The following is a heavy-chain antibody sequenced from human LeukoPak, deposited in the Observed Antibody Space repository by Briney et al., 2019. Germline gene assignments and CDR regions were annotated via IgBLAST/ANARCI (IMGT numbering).Heavy chain of an antibody. J-gene: IGHJ4*02. CDR1: GFTVSSNY. CDR2: ISRSGDKT. D-gene: IGHD6-19*01. Sequence: PGGSLRLSCAASGFTVSSNYMSWVRQAPGKGLEWVSGISRSGDKTYYADSVKGRFTLSRDNSKNTLYLQMTSLRAEDTAIYYCAKERTGGWPFDYWGQGTMVTVSS. V-gene: IGHV3-23*01. CDR3: AKERTGGWPFDY.